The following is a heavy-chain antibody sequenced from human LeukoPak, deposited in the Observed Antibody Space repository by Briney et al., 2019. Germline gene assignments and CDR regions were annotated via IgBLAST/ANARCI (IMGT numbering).Heavy chain of an antibody. Sequence: PGASLQISCEGSGSIFTSYWIGWVRQLPGKGLEWMGIIFPGDSDIRYSPSFQGQVTISADKSINTAYLQWSSLKASDTAMYYCARPYSSGWYFFDYWGQGTLVTVSS. CDR2: IFPGDSDI. D-gene: IGHD6-19*01. CDR1: GSIFTSYW. J-gene: IGHJ4*02. V-gene: IGHV5-51*01. CDR3: ARPYSSGWYFFDY.